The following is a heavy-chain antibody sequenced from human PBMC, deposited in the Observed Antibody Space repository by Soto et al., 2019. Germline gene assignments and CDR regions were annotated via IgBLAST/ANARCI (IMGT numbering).Heavy chain of an antibody. V-gene: IGHV3-21*01. Sequence: EVQLVESGGGLVKPGGSLRLSCAASGFTFSSYSMNWVRQAPGKGLEWVSSISSSSSYIYYADSVKGRFNISRDNAKNLLYLQMNSLRAYDTAVYYCARDFRGGYDFWSGYFPGGYYYCMDVWGQGTTVTVSS. J-gene: IGHJ6*02. CDR1: GFTFSSYS. CDR3: ARDFRGGYDFWSGYFPGGYYYCMDV. D-gene: IGHD3-3*01. CDR2: ISSSSSYI.